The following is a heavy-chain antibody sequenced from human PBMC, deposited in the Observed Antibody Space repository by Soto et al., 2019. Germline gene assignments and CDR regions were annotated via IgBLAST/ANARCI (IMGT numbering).Heavy chain of an antibody. CDR2: IYYSGST. Sequence: SETLSLTCTVSGGSISSGGYYWSWIRQHPGKGLEWIGYIYYSGSTYYNPSLKSRVTISVDTSKNQFSLKLSSVTAADTAVYYCARTDTAMAAYYFDYWGQGTLVTVSS. V-gene: IGHV4-31*03. CDR3: ARTDTAMAAYYFDY. J-gene: IGHJ4*02. D-gene: IGHD5-18*01. CDR1: GGSISSGGYY.